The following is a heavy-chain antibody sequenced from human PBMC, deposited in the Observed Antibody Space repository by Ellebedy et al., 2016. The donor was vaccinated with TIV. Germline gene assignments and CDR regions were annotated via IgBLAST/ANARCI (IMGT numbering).Heavy chain of an antibody. CDR3: AREAVTTTGDYYYYGMDV. D-gene: IGHD4-17*01. CDR2: IWYDGSNK. V-gene: IGHV3-33*01. J-gene: IGHJ6*02. CDR1: GFTFSSYG. Sequence: GESLKISCAASGFTFSSYGMHWVRQAPGKGLEWVAVIWYDGSNKYYADSVKGRFTISRDNSKNTLYLQMNSLRAEDAAVYYCAREAVTTTGDYYYYGMDVWGQGTTVTVSS.